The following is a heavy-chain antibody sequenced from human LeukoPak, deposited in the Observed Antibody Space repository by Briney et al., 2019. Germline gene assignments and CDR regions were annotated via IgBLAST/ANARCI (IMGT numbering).Heavy chain of an antibody. Sequence: SQTLSLTCTVSGGSISSGGYYWSWIRQPPGKGLEWIGYIYHSGSTYYNPSLKSRVTISVDRSKNQFSLKLSSVTAADTAVYYCARDSEGYSYAFDIWGQGTMVTVSS. D-gene: IGHD5-18*01. CDR3: ARDSEGYSYAFDI. V-gene: IGHV4-30-2*01. CDR2: IYHSGST. J-gene: IGHJ3*02. CDR1: GGSISSGGYY.